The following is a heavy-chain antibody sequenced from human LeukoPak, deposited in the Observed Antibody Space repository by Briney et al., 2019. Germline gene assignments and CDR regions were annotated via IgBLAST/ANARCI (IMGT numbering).Heavy chain of an antibody. J-gene: IGHJ5*02. Sequence: GGSLRLSCAASGFTLSSYSMNWVRQAPGKGLEWVSSISSTSSYIYYADSLKDRFTVSRDNAENSLYLQMNSLRAEDTAVYYCVRGVGVSRFNYFDPWGQGTLVIVSS. D-gene: IGHD6-13*01. CDR2: ISSTSSYI. CDR3: VRGVGVSRFNYFDP. CDR1: GFTLSSYS. V-gene: IGHV3-21*01.